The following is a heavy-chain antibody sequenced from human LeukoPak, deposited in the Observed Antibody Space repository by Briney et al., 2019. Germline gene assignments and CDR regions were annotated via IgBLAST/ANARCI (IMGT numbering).Heavy chain of an antibody. D-gene: IGHD3-3*01. CDR1: GFTFSSYS. CDR3: ARDSRVWSGSDDAFDI. V-gene: IGHV3-21*01. Sequence: GGSLRLSCAASGFTFSSYSMNWVRQAPEKGLEWVSSISSSSSYIYYADSVKGRFTISRDNAKNSLYLQMNRLRAEDTGVYYCARDSRVWSGSDDAFDIWGQGTVVTVSS. CDR2: ISSSSSYI. J-gene: IGHJ3*02.